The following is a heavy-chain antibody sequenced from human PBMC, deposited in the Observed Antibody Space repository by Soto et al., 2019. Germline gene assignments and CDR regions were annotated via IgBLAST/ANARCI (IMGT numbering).Heavy chain of an antibody. CDR2: INAGNGNT. CDR3: ARGFPLWFDL. Sequence: AGVQVSCSASRYTFTNYAMHVLRQAPGKRLQGVGWINAGNGNTKYSLKFQSRVTTTRDQSASPAYMDMSSLRSAEKPVYYCARGFPLWFDLWGQGTMVTVSS. CDR1: RYTFTNYA. J-gene: IGHJ5*02. V-gene: IGHV1-3*01. D-gene: IGHD3-16*02.